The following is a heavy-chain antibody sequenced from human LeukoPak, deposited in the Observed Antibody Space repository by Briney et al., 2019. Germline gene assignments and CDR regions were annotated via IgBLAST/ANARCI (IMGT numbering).Heavy chain of an antibody. D-gene: IGHD6-6*01. Sequence: ASVKDSSKASVYTFTDYYMHWVRQDPRQGLESMGVIKPSGGSPTYTQKFQGRVTMTSDTSTSTVYMELSSLRSDDTAVYFCARGHRIAARGDYFAYWGQGTLVTVSS. CDR1: VYTFTDYY. V-gene: IGHV1-46*01. CDR3: ARGHRIAARGDYFAY. CDR2: IKPSGGSP. J-gene: IGHJ4*02.